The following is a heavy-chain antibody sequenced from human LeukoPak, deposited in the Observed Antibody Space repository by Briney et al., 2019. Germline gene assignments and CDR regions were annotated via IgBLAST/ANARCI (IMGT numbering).Heavy chain of an antibody. J-gene: IGHJ6*03. D-gene: IGHD1-1*01. CDR2: IRSSRSTI. V-gene: IGHV3-48*01. CDR3: ARVGVRPEDYYYYNYMDV. Sequence: GSPGPYCAAPGWILNSYSLYWDPAARRKGTGWASYIRSSRSTIHHAVSVKGSFTISRDNAKNSLYLQMNSPRAEDTAVDYRARVGVRPEDYYYYNYMDVWGKGTTVTVSS. CDR1: GWILNSYS.